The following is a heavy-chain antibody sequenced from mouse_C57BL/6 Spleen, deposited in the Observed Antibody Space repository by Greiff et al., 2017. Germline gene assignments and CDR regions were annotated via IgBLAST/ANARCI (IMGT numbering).Heavy chain of an antibody. CDR1: GYSFTDYN. J-gene: IGHJ1*03. CDR2: INPNYGTT. CDR3: AIDATELAWSIDV. V-gene: IGHV1-39*01. D-gene: IGHD1-1*01. Sequence: VQLKESGPELVKPGASVKISCTASGYSFTDYNMNWVKQSHGKSLEWIGVINPNYGTTSYNQKFKGKATLTVDQSSSTAYMQLNSLTSEDSAVYYCAIDATELAWSIDVWGTGTSVTVSA.